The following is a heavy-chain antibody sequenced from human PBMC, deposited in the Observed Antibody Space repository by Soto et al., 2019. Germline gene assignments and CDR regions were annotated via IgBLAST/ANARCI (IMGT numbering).Heavy chain of an antibody. Sequence: GGSLRLSCAASGFTFSSYSMNWVRQAPGKGLEWVSYISSSSSTIYYADSVKGRFTISRDNAKNTLYLQMNSLRDEDTAVYYCARDRYYGSGSRYYYYGMDVWGQGTTVTVSS. CDR1: GFTFSSYS. J-gene: IGHJ6*02. V-gene: IGHV3-48*02. D-gene: IGHD3-10*01. CDR2: ISSSSSTI. CDR3: ARDRYYGSGSRYYYYGMDV.